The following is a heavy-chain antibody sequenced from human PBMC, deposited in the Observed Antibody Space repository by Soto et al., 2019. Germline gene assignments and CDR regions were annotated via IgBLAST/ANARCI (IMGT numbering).Heavy chain of an antibody. D-gene: IGHD3-22*01. CDR1: GGTFSSYT. CDR3: TRLSSDGYYYGTP. V-gene: IGHV1-69*02. Sequence: SVKVSCKASGGTFSSYTISWLRQAPGQGLEWMGRIIPILGIANYAQKFQGRVTITADKSTSTAYMELSSLRSEDTAVYYCTRLSSDGYYYGTPWGQGTQVTVSS. J-gene: IGHJ5*02. CDR2: IIPILGIA.